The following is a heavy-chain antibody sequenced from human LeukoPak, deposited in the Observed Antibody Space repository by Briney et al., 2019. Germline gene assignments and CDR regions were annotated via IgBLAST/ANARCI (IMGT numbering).Heavy chain of an antibody. V-gene: IGHV4-61*02. CDR2: IYTSGST. Sequence: SQTLSLTCTVSGGSISSGSYYWSWIRQPAGKGLEWIGRIYTSGSTNYNPSLKSRVTISVDTSKNQFSLKLSSVTAADTAVYYCARGSPYYYGSGSYRFDPWGQGTLVTVSS. CDR1: GGSISSGSYY. J-gene: IGHJ5*02. CDR3: ARGSPYYYGSGSYRFDP. D-gene: IGHD3-10*01.